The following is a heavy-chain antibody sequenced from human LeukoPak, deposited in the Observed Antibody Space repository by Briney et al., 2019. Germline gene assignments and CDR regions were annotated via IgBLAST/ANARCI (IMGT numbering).Heavy chain of an antibody. D-gene: IGHD3-22*01. CDR1: GYTFTSYG. CDR2: ISAYNGNT. J-gene: IGHJ6*02. Sequence: ASVTVSCKASGYTFTSYGISWVRQAPGQGVEWMGWISAYNGNTKYEQKVQGGVTMTTDTSTSTAYMELRSLRPDDTAVYYCAREMGYYDSSAHYYYAMDVWGQGTTVTVSS. V-gene: IGHV1-18*01. CDR3: AREMGYYDSSAHYYYAMDV.